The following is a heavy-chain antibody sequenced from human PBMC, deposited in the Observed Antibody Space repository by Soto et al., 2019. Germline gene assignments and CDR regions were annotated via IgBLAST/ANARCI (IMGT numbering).Heavy chain of an antibody. D-gene: IGHD2-2*02. V-gene: IGHV3-21*01. Sequence: PGGSLRLSCVDSGFTFSTYSINWVRQAPGKGLEWVSSISSRSDIYYADSVKGRFTISRDNAKNSVSLQMNSLRAEDTAVYYCAREYTAWPLAYGLDVWGQGTTVTGLL. CDR3: AREYTAWPLAYGLDV. CDR2: ISSRSDI. J-gene: IGHJ6*02. CDR1: GFTFSTYS.